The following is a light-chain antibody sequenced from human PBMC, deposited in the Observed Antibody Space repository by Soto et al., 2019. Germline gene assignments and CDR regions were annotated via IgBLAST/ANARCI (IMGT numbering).Light chain of an antibody. CDR1: QTISIY. CDR2: AAS. J-gene: IGKJ2*01. CDR3: QQSYGSPYT. V-gene: IGKV1-39*01. Sequence: DIQMTQSPSSLSAPVGDRVTITCRASQTISIYLNWYQQRPGKAPKLLIYAASSLQSGVASRFSGSGSGTDFTLTISSLQPEDFATYYCQQSYGSPYTFGQGTKVDIK.